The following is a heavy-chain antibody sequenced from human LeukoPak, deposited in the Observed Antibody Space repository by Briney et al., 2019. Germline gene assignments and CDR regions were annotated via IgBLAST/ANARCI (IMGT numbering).Heavy chain of an antibody. CDR1: GFTFSSYG. V-gene: IGHV3-30*18. D-gene: IGHD4-23*01. CDR3: ANDTPTYGGKGSIDY. CDR2: ISYDGNIK. J-gene: IGHJ4*02. Sequence: GGSLRLSCAASGFTFSSYGMHWVRQAPGKGLEWVAIISYDGNIKFYADSVKGRFTISRDNSKNTLFLQMNSLRAEDTAVYYCANDTPTYGGKGSIDYWGQGTLVTVSS.